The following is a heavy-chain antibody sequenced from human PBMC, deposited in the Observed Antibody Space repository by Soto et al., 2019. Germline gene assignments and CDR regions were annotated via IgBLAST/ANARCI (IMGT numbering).Heavy chain of an antibody. CDR1: GGTFSNYA. D-gene: IGHD3-22*01. V-gene: IGHV1-69*12. CDR2: LIPISGTA. J-gene: IGHJ1*01. CDR3: ARGPYGYYDSSGNYYAEYFQH. Sequence: QVPLVQSGAEVKKPGSSVKVSCKASGGTFSNYAISWVRQAPGQGLEWMGGLIPISGTANYAQKFQGRVTITADESTSTAYMELSSLRSEDTAVYYCARGPYGYYDSSGNYYAEYFQHWGQGTLVTVSS.